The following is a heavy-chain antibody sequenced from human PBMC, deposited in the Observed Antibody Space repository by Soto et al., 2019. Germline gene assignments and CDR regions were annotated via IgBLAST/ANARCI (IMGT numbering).Heavy chain of an antibody. CDR3: AKDTYGDYGRWFDP. Sequence: GGSLRLSCAASGFTFSSYGMHWVRQAPGKGLEWVAVISYDGSNKYYADSVKGRFTISRDNSKNTLYLQMNSLRAEDTAVYYCAKDTYGDYGRWFDPWGQGTLVTVSS. CDR2: ISYDGSNK. D-gene: IGHD4-17*01. J-gene: IGHJ5*02. V-gene: IGHV3-30*18. CDR1: GFTFSSYG.